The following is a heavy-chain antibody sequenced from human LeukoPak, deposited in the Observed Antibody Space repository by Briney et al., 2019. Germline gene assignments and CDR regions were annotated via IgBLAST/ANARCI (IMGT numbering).Heavy chain of an antibody. D-gene: IGHD3-10*01. J-gene: IGHJ4*02. Sequence: SETLSLTCTVSGGSISSYYWSWIRQPAGKGLEWIGRIYTSGSTNYNPSLKSRVTMSVDTSKNQFSLKLSSVTAADTAVYYCARLVPRYGSGSQSDYWGQGTLVTVSS. V-gene: IGHV4-4*07. CDR3: ARLVPRYGSGSQSDY. CDR1: GGSISSYY. CDR2: IYTSGST.